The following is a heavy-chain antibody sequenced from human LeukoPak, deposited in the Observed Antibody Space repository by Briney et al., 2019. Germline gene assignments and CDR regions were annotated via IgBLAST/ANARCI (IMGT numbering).Heavy chain of an antibody. CDR2: ISAYNGNT. CDR1: GYTFTSYG. J-gene: IGHJ4*02. CDR3: ARDNAVIAAAGTLLGDY. Sequence: GASVKVSCKASGYTFTSYGISWVRQAPGQGLEWMGLISAYNGNTNYAQKLQGRVTMTIDTSTSTAYMELRSLRSDDTAVYYCARDNAVIAAAGTLLGDYWGQGTLVTVSS. D-gene: IGHD6-13*01. V-gene: IGHV1-18*01.